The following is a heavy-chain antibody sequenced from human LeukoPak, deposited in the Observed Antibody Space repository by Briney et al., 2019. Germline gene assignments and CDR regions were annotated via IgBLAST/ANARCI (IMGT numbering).Heavy chain of an antibody. CDR3: AKQGCSGGSCYFDY. CDR1: GFTVSSNY. D-gene: IGHD2-15*01. V-gene: IGHV3-53*01. J-gene: IGHJ4*02. Sequence: GGSLRLSCAASGFTVSSNYMSWVRQAPGRGLEWVSVIYSGGSTYYADSVKGRFTISRDNSKNTLYLQMNSLRAEDTAVYYCAKQGCSGGSCYFDYWGQGTLVTVSS. CDR2: IYSGGST.